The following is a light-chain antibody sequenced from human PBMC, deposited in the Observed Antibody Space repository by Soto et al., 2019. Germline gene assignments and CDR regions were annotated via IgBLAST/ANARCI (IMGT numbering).Light chain of an antibody. CDR2: AAS. CDR1: QSISVW. Sequence: DIHITQSAWTLSPGVGERFTITCRSSQSISVWLAWYQQKPGKAPKLLIYAASSLQSGVPSRFSGSGSGTDFTLTISSLEPEDFAVYYCQQRSNWPITFGQGTRLEI. J-gene: IGKJ5*01. V-gene: IGKV1-5*01. CDR3: QQRSNWPIT.